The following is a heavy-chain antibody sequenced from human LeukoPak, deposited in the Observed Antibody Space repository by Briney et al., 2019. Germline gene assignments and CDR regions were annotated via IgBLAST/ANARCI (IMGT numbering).Heavy chain of an antibody. D-gene: IGHD3/OR15-3a*01. CDR2: INTDGSST. CDR1: GFTFSTYW. J-gene: IGHJ3*02. CDR3: ARDGRAHDAFDI. V-gene: IGHV3-74*01. Sequence: GSLRLSCAASGFTFSTYWMHWVRQAPGKGLVWVSRINTDGSSTSYADSVKGRFTISRDNAKNTLYLQMNSLRAEDTAVYYCARDGRAHDAFDIWGQGTMVTVSS.